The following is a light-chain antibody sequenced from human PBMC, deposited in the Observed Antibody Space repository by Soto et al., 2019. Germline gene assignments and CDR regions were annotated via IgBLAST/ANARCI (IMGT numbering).Light chain of an antibody. CDR1: QSVSSSY. CDR2: GAS. CDR3: QQYGSSSLT. Sequence: EIVLTQSPGTLSLSPGERATLSCRASQSVSSSYLAWYQQKPGQAPRLLIYGASSRATGIPDRFSGSGSGTDFTLTISRLEPEDFAVYYCQQYGSSSLTFGPGTKEDIK. V-gene: IGKV3-20*01. J-gene: IGKJ3*01.